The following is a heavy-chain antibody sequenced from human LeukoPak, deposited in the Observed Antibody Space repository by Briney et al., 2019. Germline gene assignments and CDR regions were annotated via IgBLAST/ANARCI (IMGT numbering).Heavy chain of an antibody. CDR2: ISSDGGST. V-gene: IGHV3-64*01. CDR1: GFTFSSYA. CDR3: ARRASYCSSTSCYTDYYYYYYMDV. D-gene: IGHD2-2*02. J-gene: IGHJ6*03. Sequence: GGSLRLSCAAYGFTFSSYAMHWVRQAPGKGLEYVSAISSDGGSTYYANSVKGRFTISRDNSKNTLYLQMGSLRAEDMAVYYCARRASYCSSTSCYTDYYYYYYMDVWGKGTTVTVSS.